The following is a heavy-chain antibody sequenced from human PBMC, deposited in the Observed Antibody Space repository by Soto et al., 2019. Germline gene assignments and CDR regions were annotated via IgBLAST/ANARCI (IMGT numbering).Heavy chain of an antibody. CDR2: IYHTGGR. D-gene: IGHD3-22*01. J-gene: IGHJ4*02. V-gene: IGHV4-4*02. CDR3: ARGYYESSDYFVGSPIFDY. CDR1: GDSINNTYW. Sequence: SETLSLTCFVSGDSINNTYWWSWVRQAPGKGLEWIGEIYHTGGRSYMPSLRGRITLSVDTSKNQFSLKLTSVTAADTAVYYCARGYYESSDYFVGSPIFDYWGQGSLVTVSS.